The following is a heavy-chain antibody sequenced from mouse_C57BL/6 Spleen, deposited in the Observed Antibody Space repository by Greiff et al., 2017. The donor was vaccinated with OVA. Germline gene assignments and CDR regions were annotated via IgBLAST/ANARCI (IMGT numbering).Heavy chain of an antibody. V-gene: IGHV1-69*01. CDR3: ARSLTVPYYVDY. J-gene: IGHJ2*01. CDR1: GYTFTSYW. Sequence: QVQLQQPGAELVMPGASVKLSCKASGYTFTSYWMHWVKQRPGQGLEWIGEIDPSDSYTNYNQQFKGKSTLTVDKSSSTAYMQLSSLTSEDSAVYDCARSLTVPYYVDYWGQGTTRTGAS. D-gene: IGHD1-1*01. CDR2: IDPSDSYT.